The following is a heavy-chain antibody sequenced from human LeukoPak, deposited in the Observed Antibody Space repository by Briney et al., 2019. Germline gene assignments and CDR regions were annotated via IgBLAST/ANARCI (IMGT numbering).Heavy chain of an antibody. Sequence: GASVKVSCKTSVYTFTGYYVHWVRQAPGQGLEWMGWINPNSGGTNYAQKFQGRVTMTRDTSISTAYMELTRLRSADTAGDYCARYSSGWYFDLWGRGTLVTVSS. CDR2: INPNSGGT. CDR1: VYTFTGYY. J-gene: IGHJ2*01. D-gene: IGHD6-19*01. CDR3: ARYSSGWYFDL. V-gene: IGHV1-2*02.